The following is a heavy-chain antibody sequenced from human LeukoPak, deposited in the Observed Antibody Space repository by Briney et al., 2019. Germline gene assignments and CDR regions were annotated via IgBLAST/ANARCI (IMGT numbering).Heavy chain of an antibody. J-gene: IGHJ4*02. D-gene: IGHD7-27*01. CDR2: TYYRSKWYN. CDR1: GDSVSSNGAA. V-gene: IGHV6-1*01. Sequence: SQTLSLTCAISGDSVSSNGAAWNWLRQSPSRGLEWLGRTYYRSKWYNDYALSVRNRITINPDTSKNQFSLQLSSVTAADTAVYYCARHVPNWGPDYWGQGTLVTVSS. CDR3: ARHVPNWGPDY.